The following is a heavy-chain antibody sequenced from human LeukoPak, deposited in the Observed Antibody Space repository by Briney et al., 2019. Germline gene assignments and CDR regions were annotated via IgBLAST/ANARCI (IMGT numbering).Heavy chain of an antibody. CDR2: IYSSGST. CDR3: ARVSVRGVITGDDAFDI. D-gene: IGHD2-21*01. Sequence: PSETLSLTCTVSGGSISNYYWSWIRQPPGKGLEWIGYIYSSGSTNYNPSLKSRVTISVDTSKIQFSLKLSSVTAADTAVYYCARVSVRGVITGDDAFDIWGQGTMVTVSS. V-gene: IGHV4-59*01. J-gene: IGHJ3*02. CDR1: GGSISNYY.